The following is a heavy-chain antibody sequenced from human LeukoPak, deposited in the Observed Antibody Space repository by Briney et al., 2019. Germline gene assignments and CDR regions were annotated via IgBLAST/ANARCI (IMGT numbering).Heavy chain of an antibody. D-gene: IGHD3-3*01. V-gene: IGHV1-69*01. CDR2: IIPIFGTA. Sequence: SVQVSCKAPGDTFSSYAISWVRQAPGQGLEWMGGIIPIFGTANYAQKFQGRVTITADESTSTAYMELSSLRSEDTAVYYCARVDLWSGYYHSDYWGQGTLVTVSS. CDR1: GDTFSSYA. CDR3: ARVDLWSGYYHSDY. J-gene: IGHJ4*02.